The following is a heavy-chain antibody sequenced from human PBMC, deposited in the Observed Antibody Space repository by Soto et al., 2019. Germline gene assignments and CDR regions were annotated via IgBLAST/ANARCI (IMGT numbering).Heavy chain of an antibody. CDR3: ARGRRGYTNTWYVD. V-gene: IGHV4-34*01. D-gene: IGHD6-13*01. CDR1: GGSFSGYC. CDR2: ISHNGST. J-gene: IGHJ4*02. Sequence: QVHLQQWGAGLLKPSETLSLTCAVYGGSFSGYCWTWIRQPPGKGLEWIGEISHNGSTSYNPSLKSRVTMSVDTSKNHFSLKLTSVTAAATAVYYCARGRRGYTNTWYVDWGQGTLVTVSS.